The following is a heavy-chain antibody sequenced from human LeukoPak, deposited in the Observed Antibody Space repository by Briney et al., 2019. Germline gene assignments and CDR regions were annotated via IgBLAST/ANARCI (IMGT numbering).Heavy chain of an antibody. D-gene: IGHD3-3*01. CDR2: IYPGVSDT. J-gene: IGHJ4*02. V-gene: IGHV5-51*01. Sequence: GESLRISCKGSGYSFTNYWIGWVRQMPGKGLEWMGIIYPGVSDTRSSPSFQGQVTISADKSISTAYLQWSSLKASDTAMYFCAVSFWSGSIRFDYWGQGTLVTVSS. CDR1: GYSFTNYW. CDR3: AVSFWSGSIRFDY.